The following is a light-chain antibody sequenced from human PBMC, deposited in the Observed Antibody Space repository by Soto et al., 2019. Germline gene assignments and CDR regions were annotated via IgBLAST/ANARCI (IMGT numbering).Light chain of an antibody. V-gene: IGKV3-15*01. CDR3: QQCRNWPRT. CDR1: QNVYNN. Sequence: EIVMTQSPATLSVSPGEGATLSCKASQNVYNNLAWYQQRPGQPPRLLIYDASTRATGISARFSGSGYGTEVTLTISSRQSEDFAVYFCQQCRNWPRTCGGGTKVEIK. CDR2: DAS. J-gene: IGKJ4*01.